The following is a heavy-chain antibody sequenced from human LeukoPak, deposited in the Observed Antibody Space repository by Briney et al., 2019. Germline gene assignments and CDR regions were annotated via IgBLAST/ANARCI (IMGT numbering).Heavy chain of an antibody. CDR2: ISGSGRGGST. V-gene: IGHV3-23*01. Sequence: GGSLRLSCAASRFTFSSYAMSWVRQAPGKGLEWVSNISGSGRGGSTYYAGSVKGRLTISRDNSKNTLYLQMNSLRAEDTAIYYCVKSIAAAGNYWGQGTLVTVSS. CDR3: VKSIAAAGNY. J-gene: IGHJ4*02. D-gene: IGHD6-13*01. CDR1: RFTFSSYA.